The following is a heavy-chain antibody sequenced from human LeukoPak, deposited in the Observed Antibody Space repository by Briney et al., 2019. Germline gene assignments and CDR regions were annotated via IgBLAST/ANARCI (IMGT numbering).Heavy chain of an antibody. V-gene: IGHV1-69*13. Sequence: GASVKVSCKASGGTFSSYAISWVRQAPGQGLEWMGGIIPIFGTANYAQKFQGRVTITADESTSTAYMELSSLRSEDTAVYYCARFRSSYYGSGSYSLYYFDYWGQGTLVTVSS. CDR3: ARFRSSYYGSGSYSLYYFDY. J-gene: IGHJ4*02. D-gene: IGHD3-10*01. CDR1: GGTFSSYA. CDR2: IIPIFGTA.